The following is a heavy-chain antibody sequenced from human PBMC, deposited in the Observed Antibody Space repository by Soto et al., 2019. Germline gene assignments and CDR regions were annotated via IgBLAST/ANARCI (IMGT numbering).Heavy chain of an antibody. CDR2: IYYSGST. CDR3: ARFIRRPAFDI. Sequence: QVQLQESGPGLVKPSQTLSLTCTVSGGSISSDDYYWSWIRHPPGKGLECIGYIYYSGSTYYNPSLQSRVTRSGATSKIQSSLKMRSVTAADTGVYYWARFIRRPAFDIWGQGTMVTVSS. D-gene: IGHD3-16*02. V-gene: IGHV4-30-4*01. J-gene: IGHJ3*02. CDR1: GGSISSDDYY.